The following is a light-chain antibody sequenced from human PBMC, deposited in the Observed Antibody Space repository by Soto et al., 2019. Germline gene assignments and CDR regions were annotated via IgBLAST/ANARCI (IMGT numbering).Light chain of an antibody. J-gene: IGLJ3*02. V-gene: IGLV1-44*01. Sequence: QPVLTQPPSASGTPGQTVTISCSGNTSNIGSNTVNWYQQLPGAAPKLLIYRNNHRPSGVPDRFSGSKSGSSASLAISGLQSEDEADFYCAAWDDSLNGWVFGGGTKLTVL. CDR2: RNN. CDR3: AAWDDSLNGWV. CDR1: TSNIGSNT.